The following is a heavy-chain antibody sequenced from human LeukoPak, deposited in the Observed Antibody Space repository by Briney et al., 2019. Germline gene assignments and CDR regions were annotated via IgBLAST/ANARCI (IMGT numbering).Heavy chain of an antibody. CDR1: GFTFSSYA. CDR3: ARDSTIFGPGFDY. J-gene: IGHJ4*02. V-gene: IGHV3-30-3*01. Sequence: GGSLRLSCAASGFTFSSYAMHWVRQAPGKGLEWVAVISYDGSNKYYADSVKGRFTISRDNSKNTLYLQMNSLRAEDTAVYYCARDSTIFGPGFDYWGQGTLVTVSS. D-gene: IGHD3-3*01. CDR2: ISYDGSNK.